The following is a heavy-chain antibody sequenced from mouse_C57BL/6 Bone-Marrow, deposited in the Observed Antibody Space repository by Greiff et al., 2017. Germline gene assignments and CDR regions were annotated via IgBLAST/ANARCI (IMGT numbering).Heavy chain of an antibody. CDR1: GYTFTSYW. Sequence: QVQLQQPGAELVKPGASVKMSCKASGYTFTSYWITWVKQRPGQGLEWIGDIYPGSGSTNYNEKFKSKATLTVDTSSSTAYMQLSSLTSEDSAVYYCARREAQATWAMDYWGQGTSVTVSS. CDR3: ARREAQATWAMDY. J-gene: IGHJ4*01. V-gene: IGHV1-55*01. CDR2: IYPGSGST. D-gene: IGHD3-2*02.